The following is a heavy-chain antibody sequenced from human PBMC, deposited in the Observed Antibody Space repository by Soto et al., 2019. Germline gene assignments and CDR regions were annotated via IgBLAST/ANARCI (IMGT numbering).Heavy chain of an antibody. CDR1: GFTFNTYA. D-gene: IGHD3-22*01. V-gene: IGHV3-23*01. Sequence: EVQLLESGGGLVQPGGSLRLSCAASGFTFNTYAMTWVRQALGKGLERVSVITDRGGSTYYADSVKGRFTISRDNSKNTLYLQMNSFRAEDTAVYYCAKLAGSGYYCPLDYWGQGTLVTVSS. J-gene: IGHJ4*02. CDR3: AKLAGSGYYCPLDY. CDR2: ITDRGGST.